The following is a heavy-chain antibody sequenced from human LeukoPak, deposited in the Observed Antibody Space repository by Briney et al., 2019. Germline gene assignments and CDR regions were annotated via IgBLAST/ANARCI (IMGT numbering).Heavy chain of an antibody. CDR2: ISGSTDST. Sequence: GGSLRLSCAASGFTFSSYAISWVRQAPGKGLEWVSGISGSTDSTYYVDSVKGRFTISRDNSKNTLYLQMNSLRAEDTAVYYCAKQKGVSWYSEEDYWGQGTLVTVSS. CDR1: GFTFSSYA. D-gene: IGHD2-15*01. J-gene: IGHJ4*02. V-gene: IGHV3-23*01. CDR3: AKQKGVSWYSEEDY.